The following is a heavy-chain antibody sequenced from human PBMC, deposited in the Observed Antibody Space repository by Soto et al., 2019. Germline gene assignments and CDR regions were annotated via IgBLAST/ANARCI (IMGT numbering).Heavy chain of an antibody. CDR3: ARDLKRALYYYYGMDV. V-gene: IGHV3-30-3*01. J-gene: IGHJ6*02. Sequence: PGGSLRLSCAASGFTCSSYAMHWVRQAPGKGLEWVAVISYDGSNKYYADSVKGRFTISRDNSKNTLYLQMNSLRAEDTAVYYCARDLKRALYYYYGMDVWGQGTTVTVSS. D-gene: IGHD3-9*01. CDR1: GFTCSSYA. CDR2: ISYDGSNK.